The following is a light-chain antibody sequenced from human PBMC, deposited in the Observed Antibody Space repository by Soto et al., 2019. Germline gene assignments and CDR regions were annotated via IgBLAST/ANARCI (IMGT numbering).Light chain of an antibody. CDR3: QERSNWPWA. CDR1: LSVSSY. Sequence: EIVLTQSPATLSLSPGDKATLSCRASLSVSSYLAWYQQKPGQAPRLLMYDASIRATGIPARFSGTGSERDFTRTITSLEPEDFAVYYCQERSNWPWAFGQGTKVEIK. CDR2: DAS. J-gene: IGKJ1*01. V-gene: IGKV3-11*02.